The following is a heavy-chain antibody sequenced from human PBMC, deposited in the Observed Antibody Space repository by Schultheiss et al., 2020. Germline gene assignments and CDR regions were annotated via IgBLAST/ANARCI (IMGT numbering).Heavy chain of an antibody. CDR2: ISGDGETA. CDR3: AKDQRRFWHYYFDY. D-gene: IGHD3-3*01. V-gene: IGHV3-64*04. J-gene: IGHJ4*02. Sequence: GESLKISCSGFGFIFSGYAMHWVRQASGKGLEHVSIISGDGETAHYADSLKGRFIVSRDNSKNTLYLQMNSLRAEDTAVYYCAKDQRRFWHYYFDYWGQGTLVTVSS. CDR1: GFIFSGYA.